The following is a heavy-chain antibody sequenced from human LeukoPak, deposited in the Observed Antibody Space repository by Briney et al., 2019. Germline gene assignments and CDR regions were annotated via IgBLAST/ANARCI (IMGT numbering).Heavy chain of an antibody. CDR1: GGTFSSYA. J-gene: IGHJ3*02. D-gene: IGHD2-15*01. V-gene: IGHV1-8*02. CDR2: MNPNSGNT. Sequence: ASVKVSCKASGGTFSSYAISWVRQAPGQGLEWMGWMNPNSGNTGYAQKFQGRVTMTRNTSISTAYMELSSLRSEDTAVYYCARGLYCSGGSCYSAAFDIWGQGTMVTVSS. CDR3: ARGLYCSGGSCYSAAFDI.